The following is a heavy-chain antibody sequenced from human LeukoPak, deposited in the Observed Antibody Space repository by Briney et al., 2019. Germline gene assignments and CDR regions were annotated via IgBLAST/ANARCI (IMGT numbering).Heavy chain of an antibody. CDR1: GGSFSGYY. J-gene: IGHJ4*02. D-gene: IGHD6-6*01. V-gene: IGHV4-34*01. CDR3: ARLIYSTSCFDY. CDR2: INHSGST. Sequence: SETLSLTCAVYGGSFSGYYWSWIRQPPGKGLEWIGEINHSGSTNYNPSLKSRVTISVDTSKNQFSLKLSSVTAADTAVYYCARLIYSTSCFDYWGQGTLVTVSS.